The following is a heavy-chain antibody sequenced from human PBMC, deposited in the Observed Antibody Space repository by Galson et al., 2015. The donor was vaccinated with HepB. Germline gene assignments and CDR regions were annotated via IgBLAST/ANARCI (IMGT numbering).Heavy chain of an antibody. CDR3: AKDPRPSDILTASYYFDS. CDR2: ISYDGSNK. D-gene: IGHD3-9*01. Sequence: SLRLSCAASGFTFSSYAMHWVRQAPGKGLEWVAVISYDGSNKNYADSVKGRFTISRDNSKSTVYLQMNSLTVEDTAVYYCAKDPRPSDILTASYYFDSWGQGTLVTVST. V-gene: IGHV3-30*04. CDR1: GFTFSSYA. J-gene: IGHJ4*02.